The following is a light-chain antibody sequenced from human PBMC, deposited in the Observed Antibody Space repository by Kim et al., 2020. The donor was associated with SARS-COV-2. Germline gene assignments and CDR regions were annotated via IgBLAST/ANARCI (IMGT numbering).Light chain of an antibody. V-gene: IGKV1-5*01. Sequence: SASEGDSVTVTCWASHSISNILAWYQQKPGTAPDLLFCAACTLERVVPSWFSGTGSGTEFPLTISSLQSDDLATYYGQQYSSYSTFGQGTKVDIK. CDR2: AAC. J-gene: IGKJ1*01. CDR3: QQYSSYST. CDR1: HSISNI.